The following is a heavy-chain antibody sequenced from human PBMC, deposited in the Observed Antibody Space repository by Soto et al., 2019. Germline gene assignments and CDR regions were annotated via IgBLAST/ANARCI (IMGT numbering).Heavy chain of an antibody. CDR3: ARITPSDCSGGSCYHKGGYYYGMDV. CDR2: IDPSDSYT. CDR1: GYSFTSYW. V-gene: IGHV5-10-1*01. Sequence: LGDSLKISCKGSGYSFTSYWISWVRQMPGKGLEWMGRIDPSDSYTNYSPSFQGHVTISADKSISTAYLQWSSLKASDTAMYYCARITPSDCSGGSCYHKGGYYYGMDVWGQGTTVTVSS. J-gene: IGHJ6*02. D-gene: IGHD2-15*01.